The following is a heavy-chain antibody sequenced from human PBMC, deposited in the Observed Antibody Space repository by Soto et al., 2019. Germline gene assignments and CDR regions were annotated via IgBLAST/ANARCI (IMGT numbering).Heavy chain of an antibody. J-gene: IGHJ4*02. CDR2: INQPGKQT. D-gene: IGHD3-9*01. CDR1: GFIFSTHT. CDR3: AKDRHPDGIWTFDN. Sequence: VGSLRLPCAASGFIFSTHTMNWVRQVPGKGLEWVSGINQPGKQTWYADSVKGRFTISRDNSKNFLFLQMNSLRVEDTAVYYCAKDRHPDGIWTFDNRGQGAPVT. V-gene: IGHV3-23*03.